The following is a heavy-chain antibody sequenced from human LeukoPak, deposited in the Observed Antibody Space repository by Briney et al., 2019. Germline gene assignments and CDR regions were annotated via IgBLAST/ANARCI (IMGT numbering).Heavy chain of an antibody. CDR3: ARDQGNDDAFDI. Sequence: TGGSLRLSCAASGFTFSSYWMHWVRQAPGKGLVWVSRINTDGSSTSYADSVKGRFTISRDNAENTLYLQMNSLRAEDTAVYYCARDQGNDDAFDIWGQGTMVTVSS. CDR1: GFTFSSYW. D-gene: IGHD1-1*01. CDR2: INTDGSST. V-gene: IGHV3-74*01. J-gene: IGHJ3*02.